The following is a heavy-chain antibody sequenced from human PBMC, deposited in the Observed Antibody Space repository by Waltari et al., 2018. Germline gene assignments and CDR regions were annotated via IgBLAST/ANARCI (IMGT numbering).Heavy chain of an antibody. Sequence: DVQLVESGGGLAQPGGSLRRSCAASGLTFSSYWMYWVRQVPGKGLLWVSQINADGNRPNYADSVRGRFTISRDNAKDTLYLQMNSLRVEDTGVYYCARARWLDYWGQGTLVTVSS. V-gene: IGHV3-74*01. D-gene: IGHD2-15*01. CDR2: INADGNRP. CDR1: GLTFSSYW. CDR3: ARARWLDY. J-gene: IGHJ4*02.